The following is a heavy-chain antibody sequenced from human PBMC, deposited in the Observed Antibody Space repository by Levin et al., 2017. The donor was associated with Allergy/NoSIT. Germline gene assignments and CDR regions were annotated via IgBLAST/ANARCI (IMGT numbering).Heavy chain of an antibody. CDR3: ARSMGFEVVVPAAMNY. V-gene: IGHV3-30*03. CDR1: GFTFSSYG. D-gene: IGHD2-2*01. J-gene: IGHJ4*02. Sequence: SCAASGFTFSSYGMHWVRQAPGKGLEWVAVISYDGSNKYYADSVKGRFTISRDNSKNTLYLQMNSLRAEDTAVYYCARSMGFEVVVPAAMNYWGQGTLVTVSS. CDR2: ISYDGSNK.